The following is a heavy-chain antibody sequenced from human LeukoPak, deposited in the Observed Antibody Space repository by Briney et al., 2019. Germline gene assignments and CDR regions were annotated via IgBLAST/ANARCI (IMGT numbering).Heavy chain of an antibody. D-gene: IGHD3-10*01. CDR3: ARHYGSGSYY. CDR1: GGTFSSYA. CDR2: IIPIFGTA. J-gene: IGHJ4*02. Sequence: ASVEISCKASGGTFSSYAISWVRQAPGQGLEWMGGIIPIFGTANYAQKFQGRVTITADESTSTAYMELSSLRSEDTAVYYCARHYGSGSYYWGQGTLVTVSS. V-gene: IGHV1-69*13.